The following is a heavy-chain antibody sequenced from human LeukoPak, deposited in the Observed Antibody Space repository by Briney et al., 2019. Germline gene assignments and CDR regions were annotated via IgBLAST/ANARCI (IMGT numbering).Heavy chain of an antibody. V-gene: IGHV3-53*01. CDR3: ARGDWGYTYGYTI. CDR2: IFSGGNT. CDR1: GFTVSSNY. Sequence: GGSLRLSCAASGFTVSSNYMNWVRQAPGKGLEWVSVIFSGGNTYYADPVKGRFTISRDNSKNTVYLQMNSLRAEDTAAYYCARGDWGYTYGYTIWGQGTLVTVSS. D-gene: IGHD5-18*01. J-gene: IGHJ4*02.